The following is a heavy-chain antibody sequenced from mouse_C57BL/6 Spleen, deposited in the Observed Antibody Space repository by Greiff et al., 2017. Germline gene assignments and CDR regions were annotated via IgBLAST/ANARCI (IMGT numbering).Heavy chain of an antibody. Sequence: QVQLQQSGAELVRPGTSVKVSCKASGYAFTNYLIEWVKQRPGQGLEWIGVINPGSGGTNYNEKFKGKATLTADKSSSTAYMQLSSLTSEDSAVYFCARSGITTVVATDWYFDVWGTGTTVTVSS. CDR1: GYAFTNYL. J-gene: IGHJ1*03. V-gene: IGHV1-54*01. CDR2: INPGSGGT. CDR3: ARSGITTVVATDWYFDV. D-gene: IGHD1-1*01.